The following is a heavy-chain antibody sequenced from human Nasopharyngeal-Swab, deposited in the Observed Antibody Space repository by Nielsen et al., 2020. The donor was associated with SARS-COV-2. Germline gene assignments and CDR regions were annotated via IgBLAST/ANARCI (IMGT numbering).Heavy chain of an antibody. D-gene: IGHD3-3*01. J-gene: IGHJ3*02. Sequence: ASVKVSCKASGYTFTGYYMHWVRQAPGQGLEWMGWINAGNGNTKYSQKFQGRVTITRDTSASTAYMELSSLRSEDTAVYYCARDVSRITIFGVVIEDAFDIWGQGTMVTVSS. CDR2: INAGNGNT. CDR3: ARDVSRITIFGVVIEDAFDI. V-gene: IGHV1-3*01. CDR1: GYTFTGYY.